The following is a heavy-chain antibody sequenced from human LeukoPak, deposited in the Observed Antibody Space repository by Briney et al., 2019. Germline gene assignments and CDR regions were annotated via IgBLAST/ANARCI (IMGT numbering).Heavy chain of an antibody. CDR3: AKGSYGGDYAFDY. Sequence: GRSLRLSCAASGFTFDDYAMHWVRQAPGKGLEWASGISWNSGSIGYTDSVKGRFTISRDNAKNSLYLQMNSLRAEDTALYYCAKGSYGGDYAFDYWGQGTLVTVSS. CDR2: ISWNSGSI. D-gene: IGHD2-21*02. V-gene: IGHV3-9*01. J-gene: IGHJ4*02. CDR1: GFTFDDYA.